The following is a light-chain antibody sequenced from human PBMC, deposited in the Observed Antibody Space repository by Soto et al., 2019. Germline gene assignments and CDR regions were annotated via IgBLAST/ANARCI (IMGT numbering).Light chain of an antibody. V-gene: IGLV2-14*01. CDR1: SSDVGGYNY. CDR3: SSYTSSSTSVV. CDR2: DVS. Sequence: QSVLTQPASVSGSPGQSITISCTGTSSDVGGYNYVSWYQQHPGKAPKLMIYDVSNRPSGVSNRFSGSKSGNTASLTISGLQAEDEADYYCSSYTSSSTSVVFGGGTSSPS. J-gene: IGLJ2*01.